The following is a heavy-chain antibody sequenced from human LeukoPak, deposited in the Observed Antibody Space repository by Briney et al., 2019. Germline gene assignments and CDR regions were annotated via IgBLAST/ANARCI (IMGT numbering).Heavy chain of an antibody. CDR2: ISGSGITT. J-gene: IGHJ4*02. D-gene: IGHD1-26*01. Sequence: GGSLRLSCVASGFTFSNYAMSWVRLAPGRGLEWVSVISGSGITTFYADSVKGRSTISRDNSKNTLYLKMNSLRAEDTAVYYCAKERREQSRDNYFDYWGQGTLVTVSS. V-gene: IGHV3-23*01. CDR3: AKERREQSRDNYFDY. CDR1: GFTFSNYA.